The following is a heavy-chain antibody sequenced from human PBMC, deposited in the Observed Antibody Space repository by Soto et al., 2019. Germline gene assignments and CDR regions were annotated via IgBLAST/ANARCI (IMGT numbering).Heavy chain of an antibody. CDR3: ARVCDASGINNWFDP. Sequence: GASVKVSWKASGYTFTSYAMHWVRQAPGQRLEWMGWINAGNGNTKYSQKFQGRVTITRDTSASTAYMELSSLRSEDTAVYYCARVCDASGINNWFDPWGQEPLVTVSS. J-gene: IGHJ5*02. CDR1: GYTFTSYA. CDR2: INAGNGNT. V-gene: IGHV1-3*01. D-gene: IGHD3-10*01.